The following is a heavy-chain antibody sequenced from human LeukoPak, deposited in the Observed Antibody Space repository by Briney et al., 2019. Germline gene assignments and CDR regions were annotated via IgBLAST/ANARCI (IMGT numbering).Heavy chain of an antibody. CDR3: AKVSGYSSSWRFDY. Sequence: PGGSLRLSCAASGFTFSSYGMHWVRQAPGKGLEWVAVISYDGSNKYYADSVKGRFTISRDNSKNTLYLQMNSLRAEDTAVYYCAKVSGYSSSWRFDYWGQGTLVTVSS. V-gene: IGHV3-30*18. CDR2: ISYDGSNK. J-gene: IGHJ4*02. D-gene: IGHD6-13*01. CDR1: GFTFSSYG.